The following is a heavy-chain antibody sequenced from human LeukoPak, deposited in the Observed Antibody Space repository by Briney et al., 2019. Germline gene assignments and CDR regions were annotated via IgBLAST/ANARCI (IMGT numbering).Heavy chain of an antibody. J-gene: IGHJ4*02. Sequence: PGGSLRLSCAASGFSFSSYWMHWVHQAPGKGLVWVARISPDGSSALSADSVRGRFTISRDNADNTLYLQSNSLRAEDTAVYYCARVSFCPRCHFDYWGQGTLVTVSS. CDR1: GFSFSSYW. D-gene: IGHD2/OR15-2a*01. CDR2: ISPDGSSA. V-gene: IGHV3-74*03. CDR3: ARVSFCPRCHFDY.